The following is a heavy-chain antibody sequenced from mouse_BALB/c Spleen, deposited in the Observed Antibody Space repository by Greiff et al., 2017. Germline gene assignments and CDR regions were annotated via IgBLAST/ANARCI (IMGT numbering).Heavy chain of an antibody. CDR1: GYTFTSYY. Sequence: QVQLQQSGPELVKPGASVRISCKASGYTFTSYYIHWVKQRPGQGLEWIGWIYPGNVNTKYNEKFKGKATLTADKSSSTAYMQLSSLTSEDSAVYFCARSYYYGSSPFDYWGQGTTLTVSS. J-gene: IGHJ2*01. CDR2: IYPGNVNT. D-gene: IGHD1-1*01. V-gene: IGHV1S56*01. CDR3: ARSYYYGSSPFDY.